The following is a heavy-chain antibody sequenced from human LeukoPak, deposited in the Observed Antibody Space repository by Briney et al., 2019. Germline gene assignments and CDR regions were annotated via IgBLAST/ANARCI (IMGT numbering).Heavy chain of an antibody. D-gene: IGHD5-18*01. CDR1: GFTFSNAW. CDR3: TTGYNYLAY. J-gene: IGHJ4*02. CDR2: FKSKTHGGTT. Sequence: GGSLRLSCAASGFTFSNAWMSWVRQAPGKGLEWVGHFKSKTHGGTTDYAAPVKGTFTISRDDSKNTLYLQMNSLKTEDTAVYYCTTGYNYLAYWGQGTLVTVSS. V-gene: IGHV3-15*01.